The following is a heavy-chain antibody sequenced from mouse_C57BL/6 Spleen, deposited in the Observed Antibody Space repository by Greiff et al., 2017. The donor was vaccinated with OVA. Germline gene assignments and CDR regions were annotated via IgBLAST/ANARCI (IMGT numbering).Heavy chain of an antibody. Sequence: QVQLQQPGAELVMPGASVKLSCKASGYTFTSYWMHWVKQRPGQGLEWIGEIDPSDSYTNYNQKFKVKSTLTVDKSSSTAYMQLSSLTSEDSAVYYCARQLRPLYYFDYWGQGTTLTVAA. D-gene: IGHD3-2*02. J-gene: IGHJ2*01. V-gene: IGHV1-69*01. CDR3: ARQLRPLYYFDY. CDR2: IDPSDSYT. CDR1: GYTFTSYW.